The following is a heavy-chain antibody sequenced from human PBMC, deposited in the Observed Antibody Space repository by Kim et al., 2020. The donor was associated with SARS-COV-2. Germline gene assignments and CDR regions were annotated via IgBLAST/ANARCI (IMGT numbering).Heavy chain of an antibody. D-gene: IGHD3-10*01. V-gene: IGHV3-23*01. CDR2: GTT. Sequence: GTTYYADSVKGRFTISGDNYKNTLYLQMNSLRAEDTAVYYCAKETGSGFDYWGQGTLVTVSS. CDR3: AKETGSGFDY. J-gene: IGHJ4*02.